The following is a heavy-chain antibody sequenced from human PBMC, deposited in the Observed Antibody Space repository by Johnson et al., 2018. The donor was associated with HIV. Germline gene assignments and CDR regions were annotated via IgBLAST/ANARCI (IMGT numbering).Heavy chain of an antibody. CDR3: AGGRIGAFDI. V-gene: IGHV3-20*04. Sequence: VQLVESGGGVVQPGKSLRLSCAASGFIFSSYGMSWVRQAPGKGLEWVSGINWNGGSTGYADSVKGRFTISRDNAKNSLYLQMNSLRAEDTALYYCAGGRIGAFDIWGQGTMVAVSS. J-gene: IGHJ3*02. CDR2: INWNGGST. D-gene: IGHD2-15*01. CDR1: GFIFSSYG.